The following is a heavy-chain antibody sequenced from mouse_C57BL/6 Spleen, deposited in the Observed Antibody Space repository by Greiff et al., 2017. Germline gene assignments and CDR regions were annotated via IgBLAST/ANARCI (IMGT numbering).Heavy chain of an antibody. CDR3: TRDHYYSNYFDY. Sequence: DVQLVESGEGLVKPGGSLKLSCAASGFTFSSYAMSWVRQTPEKRLEWVAYISSGGDYIYYADTVKGRFTISRDNARNTLYLQMSSLKSEDTAMYYCTRDHYYSNYFDYWGQGTTLTVSS. D-gene: IGHD2-5*01. V-gene: IGHV5-9-1*02. J-gene: IGHJ2*01. CDR1: GFTFSSYA. CDR2: ISSGGDYI.